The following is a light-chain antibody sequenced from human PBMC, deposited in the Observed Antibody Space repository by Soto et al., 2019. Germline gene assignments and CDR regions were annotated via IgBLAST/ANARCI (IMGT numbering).Light chain of an antibody. V-gene: IGLV1-40*01. J-gene: IGLJ3*02. CDR3: QSYDSSLSGWV. Sequence: QSALTQPPSVSGAPGQRVTISCTGSSSNIGAGYDVNWYQQLPGTAPKILIYGNSNRPSGVPDRFSGSKSGTSASLAITGLRAEDEADYYCQSYDSSLSGWVFGGGTKLTVL. CDR1: SSNIGAGYD. CDR2: GNS.